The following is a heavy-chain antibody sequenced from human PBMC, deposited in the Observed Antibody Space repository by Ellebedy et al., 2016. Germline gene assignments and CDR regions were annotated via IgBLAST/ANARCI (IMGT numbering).Heavy chain of an antibody. V-gene: IGHV3-30*18. D-gene: IGHD6-6*01. CDR1: GFTFSSYS. J-gene: IGHJ6*03. CDR3: AKPQPEGGSSPNPFYYMDV. Sequence: GGSLRLSXAASGFTFSSYSMNWVRQAPGRGLEWVATISYEGSYKYYENSVKGRFTISRDNSWNTLFLQLNSLRPEDTAVYYCAKPQPEGGSSPNPFYYMDVWGKGTTVTVSS. CDR2: ISYEGSYK.